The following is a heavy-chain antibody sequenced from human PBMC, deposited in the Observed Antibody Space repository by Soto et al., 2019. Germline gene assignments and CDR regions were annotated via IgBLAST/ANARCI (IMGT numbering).Heavy chain of an antibody. V-gene: IGHV3-23*01. CDR1: GFTFSSYA. Sequence: EVQLLESGGGLVQPGGSLRLSCAASGFTFSSYAMSWVRQAPGKGLEWVSAISGSGGSTYYADSVKGRFTISRDNSKNTLYLQMNSLRAEDTAVYYCAKDHPTYYDFWSGSSGWFDPWGQGTLVTVSS. CDR3: AKDHPTYYDFWSGSSGWFDP. J-gene: IGHJ5*02. CDR2: ISGSGGST. D-gene: IGHD3-3*01.